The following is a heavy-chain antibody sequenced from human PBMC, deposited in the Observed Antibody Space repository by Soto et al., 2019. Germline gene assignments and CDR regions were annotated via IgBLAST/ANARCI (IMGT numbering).Heavy chain of an antibody. J-gene: IGHJ4*02. CDR1: GFTFTRYS. Sequence: GGSLRLSCAASGFTFTRYSMNWVRQAPGKGLEWVSSISSTTNYIYYADSMKGRFTVSRDDAKNSVYLEMNSLSAEDTAVYYCARESEDLTSNFDYWGQGTLVTVSS. CDR2: ISSTTNYI. CDR3: ARESEDLTSNFDY. V-gene: IGHV3-21*01.